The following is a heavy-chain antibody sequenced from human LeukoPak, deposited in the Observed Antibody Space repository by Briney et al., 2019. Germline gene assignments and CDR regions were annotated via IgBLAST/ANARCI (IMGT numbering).Heavy chain of an antibody. Sequence: GGSLRLSCAASGFTFNRNAISWVRQAPGKGLEWVSTIGGSGDKTFYADSVKGRFTISRDNSKNMVHLQMNSLAGEDTALYYCVRRGDASSGWGDHDFWGQGALVTVSS. D-gene: IGHD6-19*01. J-gene: IGHJ4*02. V-gene: IGHV3-23*01. CDR3: VRRGDASSGWGDHDF. CDR2: IGGSGDKT. CDR1: GFTFNRNA.